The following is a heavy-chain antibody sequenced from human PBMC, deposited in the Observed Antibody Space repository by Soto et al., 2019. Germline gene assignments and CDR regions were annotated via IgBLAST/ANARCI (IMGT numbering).Heavy chain of an antibody. J-gene: IGHJ4*02. CDR1: GGSFSGYY. D-gene: IGHD2-21*02. V-gene: IGHV4-34*01. CDR2: INHSGST. CDR3: ARVYGDFPYYFDY. Sequence: QVRLQQWGAGLLKSSETLSRTCAVFGGSFSGYYWTWIRQPPGKGLEWIGEINHSGSTNYNPSLKRRFTISIDTSKNQFSLKLSSVTAADTAVYYCARVYGDFPYYFDYWGQGTLVTVSS.